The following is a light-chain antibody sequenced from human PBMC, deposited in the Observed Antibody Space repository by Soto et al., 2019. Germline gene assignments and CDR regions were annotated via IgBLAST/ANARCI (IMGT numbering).Light chain of an antibody. J-gene: IGLJ2*01. V-gene: IGLV4-60*03. CDR2: LETSGGY. CDR1: SGHSSYN. CDR3: ETWNSNTRI. Sequence: QSVLTQSSSTSASLGSSVKLTCTLSSGHSSYNIAWHQQQPGKAPRYLMNLETSGGYNKGSGVPDRFSGSSSGADRYLTISNLQPEDEADYYCETWNSNTRIFGGGTKVTVL.